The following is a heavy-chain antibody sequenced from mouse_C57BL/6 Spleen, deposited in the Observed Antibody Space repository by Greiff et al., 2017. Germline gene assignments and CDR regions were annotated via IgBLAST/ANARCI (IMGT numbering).Heavy chain of an antibody. D-gene: IGHD2-3*01. CDR2: INPNNGGT. Sequence: EVQLQQSGPELVKPGASVKIPCKASAYTFTDYNMDWVKQSHGKSLEWIGDINPNNGGTIYNQKFKGKATLTVDKSSSTAYMELRSLTSEDTAVYYCARDGYRGYYAMDYWGQGTSVTVSS. CDR3: ARDGYRGYYAMDY. J-gene: IGHJ4*01. CDR1: AYTFTDYN. V-gene: IGHV1-18*01.